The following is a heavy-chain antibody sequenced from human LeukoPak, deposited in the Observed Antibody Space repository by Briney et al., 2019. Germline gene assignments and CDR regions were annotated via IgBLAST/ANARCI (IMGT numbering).Heavy chain of an antibody. J-gene: IGHJ6*03. Sequence: PGGSLRLSCAASGFTFSSYAMSWVRQAPGKGLEWVSAISGSGGSTYYADSVKGWFTISRDNSKNTMYLQMNRLRAEDTAVYYCAKNLGTNYYYMDVWGKGTTVTVSS. D-gene: IGHD1-1*01. V-gene: IGHV3-23*01. CDR3: AKNLGTNYYYMDV. CDR2: ISGSGGST. CDR1: GFTFSSYA.